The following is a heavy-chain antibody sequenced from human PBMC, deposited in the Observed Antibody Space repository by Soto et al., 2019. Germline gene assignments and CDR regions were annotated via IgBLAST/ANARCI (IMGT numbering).Heavy chain of an antibody. V-gene: IGHV3-74*01. J-gene: IGHJ1*01. Sequence: PGGSLRLSCAASGFTFSSYWMHWVRQAPGKGLVWVSRINSDGSSTSYADSVKGRFTISRDNAKNTLYLQMNSLRAEDTAVYYCASSLQYSPQGRHWGQGTLVTVSS. CDR3: ASSLQYSPQGRH. CDR2: INSDGSST. CDR1: GFTFSSYW. D-gene: IGHD4-4*01.